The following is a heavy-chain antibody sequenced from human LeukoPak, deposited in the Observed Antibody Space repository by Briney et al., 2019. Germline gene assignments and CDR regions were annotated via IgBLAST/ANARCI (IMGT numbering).Heavy chain of an antibody. CDR2: INPNSGGT. V-gene: IGHV1-2*02. Sequence: ASVKVSCKASGYTFTGYYMHWVRQAPGQGLEWMGWINPNSGGTNYAQKFQGRVTMTRDTSTSTVYMELSSLRSEDTAVYYCARGKRGYSYGRLDYWGQGTLVTVSS. CDR1: GYTFTGYY. J-gene: IGHJ4*02. CDR3: ARGKRGYSYGRLDY. D-gene: IGHD5-18*01.